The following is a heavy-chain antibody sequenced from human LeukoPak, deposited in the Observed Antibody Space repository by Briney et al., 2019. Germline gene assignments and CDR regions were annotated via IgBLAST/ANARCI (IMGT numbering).Heavy chain of an antibody. CDR2: VTWNSAPI. J-gene: IGHJ4*02. Sequence: GGSLRLSCAASGFSFDDYAMHWVRQVPGKGLEWVSGVTWNSAPIGYADSVKGRFTISRDNSKNSLYLQMNSLTVEDTAVYYCAKNRSGWYYLDYWGQGTLVTVSS. CDR3: AKNRSGWYYLDY. V-gene: IGHV3-9*01. CDR1: GFSFDDYA. D-gene: IGHD6-19*01.